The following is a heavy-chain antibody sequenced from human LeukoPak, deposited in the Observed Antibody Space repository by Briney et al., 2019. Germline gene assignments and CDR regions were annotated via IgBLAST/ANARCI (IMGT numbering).Heavy chain of an antibody. Sequence: GGSLRLSCAASGFTFSSYDMHWVRQATGKGLEWVSAIGTAGDTYYPGSVKGRFTISRENAKNSLYLQMNSLRAGDTAVYYRARGNTRSWFDPRGQGTLVTVSS. CDR2: IGTAGDT. V-gene: IGHV3-13*01. CDR3: ARGNTRSWFDP. CDR1: GFTFSSYD. J-gene: IGHJ5*02.